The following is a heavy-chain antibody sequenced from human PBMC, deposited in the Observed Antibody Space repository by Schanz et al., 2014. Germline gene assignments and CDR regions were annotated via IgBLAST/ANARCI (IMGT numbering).Heavy chain of an antibody. CDR2: ISSSSSYI. V-gene: IGHV3-21*01. CDR3: ARGTDWNLHY. D-gene: IGHD1-1*01. J-gene: IGHJ4*02. CDR1: GFTISSYS. Sequence: EVHLVESGGGLVKRGGSLRLSCAASGFTISSYSMNWVRQAPGKGLEWVSSISSSSSYIYYADSVKGRFTISRDNAKNSLYLQMNSLRAEDTAVYYCARGTDWNLHYWGQGALVTVSS.